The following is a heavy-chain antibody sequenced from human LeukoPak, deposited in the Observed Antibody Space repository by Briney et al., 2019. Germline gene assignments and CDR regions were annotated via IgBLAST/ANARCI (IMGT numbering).Heavy chain of an antibody. J-gene: IGHJ4*02. CDR1: GFTFDDYA. V-gene: IGHV3-9*01. CDR3: ARATVTGGY. Sequence: GGSLRLSCAASGFTFDDYAMHWVRQAPGKGLEWVSGISWNSGTIGHADSVKGRFTISRDNAKNSLYLQMNSLRAEDTAVYYCARATVTGGYWGQGTLVTVSS. CDR2: ISWNSGTI. D-gene: IGHD1-14*01.